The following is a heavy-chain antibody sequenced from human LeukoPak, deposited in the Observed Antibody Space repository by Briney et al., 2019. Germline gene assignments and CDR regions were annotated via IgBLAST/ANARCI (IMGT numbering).Heavy chain of an antibody. V-gene: IGHV1-69*13. D-gene: IGHD2-8*01. J-gene: IGHJ6*02. CDR3: ATVYAAHYYYYYGMDV. CDR2: IIPIFGTA. Sequence: GASVKVSCKASGGTFSSYAISWVRQAPGQGLEWMGGIIPIFGTANYAQKFQGRVTITADESTSTAYMELSSLRSEDTAVYYCATVYAAHYYYYYGMDVWGQGTTVTVSS. CDR1: GGTFSSYA.